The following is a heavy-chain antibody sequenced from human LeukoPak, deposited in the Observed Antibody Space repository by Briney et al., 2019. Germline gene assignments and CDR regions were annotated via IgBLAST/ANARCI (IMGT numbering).Heavy chain of an antibody. Sequence: PGGSLRLSCAASGFTFDDYAMHWVRQAPGKGLEWVSGISWNSGSIGYADSVKGRFTISRDNAKNSLYLQMNSLRAEDTALYYCAKDIRSFFEIGWEPRHDAFDIWGQGTMVTVSS. J-gene: IGHJ3*02. CDR2: ISWNSGSI. CDR3: AKDIRSFFEIGWEPRHDAFDI. CDR1: GFTFDDYA. V-gene: IGHV3-9*01. D-gene: IGHD1-26*01.